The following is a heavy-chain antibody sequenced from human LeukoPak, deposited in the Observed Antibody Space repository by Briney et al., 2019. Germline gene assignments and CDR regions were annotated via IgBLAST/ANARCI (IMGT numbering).Heavy chain of an antibody. D-gene: IGHD4-11*01. J-gene: IGHJ4*02. CDR2: IYYSGST. V-gene: IGHV4-39*01. CDR3: ARLVYSNYVDY. CDR1: GGSISSSSYY. Sequence: SETLSLTCTVSGGSISSSSYYWGWIRQPPGKGLEWIGNIYYSGSTYYNPSLKSRVTISVDTSKNQFSLKLSSVTAADTAVYYCARLVYSNYVDYWGQGTLVTVSS.